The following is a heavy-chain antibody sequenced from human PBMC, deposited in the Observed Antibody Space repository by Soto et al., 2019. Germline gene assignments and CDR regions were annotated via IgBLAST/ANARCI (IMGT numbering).Heavy chain of an antibody. Sequence: PGGSLRLSCASSGFTFASYNMLWVRQAPGKGLEWVASISHHSDYIYHADSVKGRFTISRDNSKNSLYLQMNSPRAENAAIYYCAKASGESYPGSQVFDYLGQGARVTVSS. V-gene: IGHV3-21*04. J-gene: IGHJ4*02. D-gene: IGHD3-10*01. CDR3: AKASGESYPGSQVFDY. CDR2: ISHHSDYI. CDR1: GFTFASYN.